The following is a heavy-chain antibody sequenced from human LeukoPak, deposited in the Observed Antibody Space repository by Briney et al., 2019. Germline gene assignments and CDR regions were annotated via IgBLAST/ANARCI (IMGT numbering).Heavy chain of an antibody. Sequence: PGGSLRLSCAASGFTFSSYGMSWVRQAPGKGLEWVSAIGGRDGSTYYADSVKGRFTISRDNSKNTLYLQMNSLRAEDTAVYYCATTLLGRSGGNVYYGMDVWGQGTTVTVSS. CDR3: ATTLLGRSGGNVYYGMDV. CDR2: IGGRDGST. CDR1: GFTFSSYG. D-gene: IGHD3-10*01. J-gene: IGHJ6*02. V-gene: IGHV3-23*01.